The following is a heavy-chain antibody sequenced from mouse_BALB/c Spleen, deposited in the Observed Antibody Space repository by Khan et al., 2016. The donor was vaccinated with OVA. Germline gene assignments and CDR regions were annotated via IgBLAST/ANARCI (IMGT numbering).Heavy chain of an antibody. Sequence: VQLKESGPGLVKPSQSLSLTCTVTGYSITSDYAWYWLRQPPGNQLEGMGYISDSGSTNYNPALKSRISITRDTSKNQFFLQLNSVTTEDTATYYCARYGSRYNYAMDYWGQGTSVTVSS. D-gene: IGHD2-2*01. CDR1: GYSITSDYA. J-gene: IGHJ4*01. CDR2: ISDSGST. V-gene: IGHV3-2*02. CDR3: ARYGSRYNYAMDY.